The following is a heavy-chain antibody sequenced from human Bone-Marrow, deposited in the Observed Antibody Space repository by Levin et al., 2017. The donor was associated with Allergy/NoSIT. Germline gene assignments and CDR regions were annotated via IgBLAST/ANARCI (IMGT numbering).Heavy chain of an antibody. CDR3: AREDYDYVWGSYRYTLNRYWFDP. CDR2: ISYDGSNK. V-gene: IGHV3-30-3*01. Sequence: SCAASGFTFSSYAMHWVRQAPGKGLEWVAVISYDGSNKYYADSVKGRFTISRDNSKNTLYLQMNSLRAEDTAVYYCAREDYDYVWGSYRYTLNRYWFDPWGQGTLVTVSS. J-gene: IGHJ5*02. CDR1: GFTFSSYA. D-gene: IGHD3-16*02.